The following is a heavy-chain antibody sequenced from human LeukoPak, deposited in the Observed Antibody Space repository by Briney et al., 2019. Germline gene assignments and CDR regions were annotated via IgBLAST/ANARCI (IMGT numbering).Heavy chain of an antibody. CDR1: GFMLSGSA. D-gene: IGHD2-21*01. J-gene: IGHJ5*02. V-gene: IGHV3-21*01. CDR2: INDAGSHI. Sequence: GGSLRLSCAASGFMLSGSAMNWVRQAPGKGLEWVSSINDAGSHIYYTDSVKGRFTISRDNAKNTLYLQMNSLRAEDTAVYYCARGGSSTSWDAYCGGDCYLGDWFDPWGQGTLVTVSS. CDR3: ARGGSSTSWDAYCGGDCYLGDWFDP.